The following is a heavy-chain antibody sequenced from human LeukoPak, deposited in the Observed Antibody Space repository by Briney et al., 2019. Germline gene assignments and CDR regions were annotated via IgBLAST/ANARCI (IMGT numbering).Heavy chain of an antibody. D-gene: IGHD6-13*01. CDR1: GGSISSYY. J-gene: IGHJ4*02. CDR2: IYYSGST. Sequence: SETLFLTCTVSGGSISSYYWSWIRQPPGKGLEWIGYIYYSGSTNYNPSLKSRVTISVDTSKNQFSLKLSSVTAADTAVYYCARAEAAVLDYWGQGTLVTVSS. V-gene: IGHV4-59*01. CDR3: ARAEAAVLDY.